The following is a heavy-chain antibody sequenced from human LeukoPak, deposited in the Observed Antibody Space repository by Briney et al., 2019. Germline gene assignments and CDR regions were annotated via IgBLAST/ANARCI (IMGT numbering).Heavy chain of an antibody. Sequence: PGGSLRLSCAASGFTFSSYAMSWVRQAPGKGLEWVSAISGSGGTTYYADSVKGRFTISRDNSKNTLYLQMNSLSAEDTAVYYCAKDEYASGWTVKNPDSWGQGTLVTVSS. V-gene: IGHV3-23*01. D-gene: IGHD6-19*01. J-gene: IGHJ4*02. CDR2: ISGSGGTT. CDR1: GFTFSSYA. CDR3: AKDEYASGWTVKNPDS.